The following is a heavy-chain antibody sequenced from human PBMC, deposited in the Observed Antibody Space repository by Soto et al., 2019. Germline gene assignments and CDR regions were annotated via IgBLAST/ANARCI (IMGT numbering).Heavy chain of an antibody. V-gene: IGHV4-34*01. CDR1: GGSFSGYY. CDR3: ARGSHFDFSSGYADSFDV. CDR2: VKHSGNI. D-gene: IGHD3-3*01. Sequence: QVQLQQWGAGLLEPSETLSLTCAVYGGSFSGYYWGWFRQPPGQGLEWIGEVKHSGNINYNPSLKTRLTVSGDTSKNQFSLKLSSMSAADTAMYYCARGSHFDFSSGYADSFDVWGQGTMVTVSS. J-gene: IGHJ3*01.